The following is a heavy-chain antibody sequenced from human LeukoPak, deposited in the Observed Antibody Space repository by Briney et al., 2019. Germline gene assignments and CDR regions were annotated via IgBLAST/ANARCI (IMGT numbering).Heavy chain of an antibody. V-gene: IGHV4-59*01. D-gene: IGHD3-10*01. CDR3: AGTEYYYGSGSYSHYYGMDV. J-gene: IGHJ6*02. CDR1: GGSISGYY. Sequence: PSETLSLTCTVSGGSISGYYWSWIRQPPGKGLEWIGYIYYSGSTNYNPSLKSRVTISVDTSKNQFSLKLSSVTAADTAVYYCAGTEYYYGSGSYSHYYGMDVWGQGTTVTVSS. CDR2: IYYSGST.